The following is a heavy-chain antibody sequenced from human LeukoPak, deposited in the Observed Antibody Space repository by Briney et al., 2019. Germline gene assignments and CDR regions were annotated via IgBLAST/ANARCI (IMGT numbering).Heavy chain of an antibody. J-gene: IGHJ6*02. CDR1: GYTFTSYD. CDR3: ARFRSSYYYYGMDV. Sequence: ASVKVSFKASGYTFTSYDINWVRQATRQGLEWMGWMNPNSGNTGYAQKFQGRVTMTRNTSISTAYMELSSLRSEDTALYYCARFRSSYYYYGMDVWGQGTTVTVSS. V-gene: IGHV1-8*01. CDR2: MNPNSGNT.